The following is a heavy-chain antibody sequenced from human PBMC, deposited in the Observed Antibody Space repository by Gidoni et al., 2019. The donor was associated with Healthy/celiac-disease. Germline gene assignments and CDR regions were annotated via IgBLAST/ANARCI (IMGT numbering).Heavy chain of an antibody. CDR2: IYYSGST. V-gene: IGHV4-39*07. CDR1: GGSISSSSYY. J-gene: IGHJ3*02. Sequence: QLQLQESGPGLVKPSETLSLTCTVSGGSISSSSYYWGWIRQPPGKGLEWIGSIYYSGSTYYNPSLKSRVTISVETAKNQFSLKLSSVTAADTAVYYCARAKWVTTPSDAFDIWGQGKMVTVSS. D-gene: IGHD4-17*01. CDR3: ARAKWVTTPSDAFDI.